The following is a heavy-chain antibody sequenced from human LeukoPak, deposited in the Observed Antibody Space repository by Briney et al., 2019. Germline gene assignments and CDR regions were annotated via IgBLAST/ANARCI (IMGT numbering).Heavy chain of an antibody. CDR2: INHSGST. J-gene: IGHJ4*02. D-gene: IGHD4-23*01. CDR1: GGSFSGYY. CDR3: ARAPYGTNSVSFDY. V-gene: IGHV4-34*01. Sequence: SETLSLACAVYGGSFSGYYWSWIRQPPGKGLEWIGEINHSGSTNYNPSLKSRVTISVDTSKNQFSLKLSSVTAADTAVYYCARAPYGTNSVSFDYWGQGTLVTVSS.